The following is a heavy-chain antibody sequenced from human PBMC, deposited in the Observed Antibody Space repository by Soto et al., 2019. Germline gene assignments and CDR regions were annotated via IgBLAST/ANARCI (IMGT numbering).Heavy chain of an antibody. V-gene: IGHV4-39*01. J-gene: IGHJ4*02. CDR1: GGSISSSSYY. Sequence: PSETLSLTCTVSGGSISSSSYYWGWIRQPPGKGLEWIGSIYYSGSTYYNPSLKSRVTISVDTSKNQFSLKLSSVTAADTAVYYCASLYSSGWYVDYWGQGTLVTVSS. CDR2: IYYSGST. CDR3: ASLYSSGWYVDY. D-gene: IGHD6-19*01.